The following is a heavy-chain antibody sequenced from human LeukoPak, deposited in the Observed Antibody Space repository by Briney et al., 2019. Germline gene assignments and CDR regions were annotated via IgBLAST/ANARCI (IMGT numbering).Heavy chain of an antibody. CDR2: IGYSAGDT. J-gene: IGHJ4*02. D-gene: IGHD4-17*01. CDR3: AKDDDGHHHGVDH. Sequence: GGFLRLSCAASGFTVSSYAMTWVRQAPGKGLGWVSAIGYSAGDTYYADSVKGRFTISRDNSMNTLYLQMSSLRADDTALYYCAKDDDGHHHGVDHWGQGTLVTVSS. CDR1: GFTVSSYA. V-gene: IGHV3-23*01.